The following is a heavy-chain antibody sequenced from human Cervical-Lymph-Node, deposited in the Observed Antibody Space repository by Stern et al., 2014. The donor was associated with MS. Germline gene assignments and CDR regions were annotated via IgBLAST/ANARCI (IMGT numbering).Heavy chain of an antibody. D-gene: IGHD3-16*01. CDR2: IYYSGST. CDR1: GGSISTDY. CDR3: ARKGGRYWYFDL. V-gene: IGHV4-59*08. J-gene: IGHJ2*01. Sequence: QVQLQESGPGLVKPSETLSLTCTVSGGSISTDYWSWIRQPPGKGLEWIGYIYYSGSTKYNPSLKSRITISLDTPQNQFSPKLTSVTAADTAVYYCARKGGRYWYFDLWGRGTLVTVSS.